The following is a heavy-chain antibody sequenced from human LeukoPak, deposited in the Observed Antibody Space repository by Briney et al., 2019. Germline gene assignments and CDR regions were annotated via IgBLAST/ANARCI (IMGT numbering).Heavy chain of an antibody. D-gene: IGHD3-22*01. CDR1: GFTFSTHA. CDR2: IGGSDGST. V-gene: IGHV3-23*01. CDR3: AKRDSSGSYPYYFDY. J-gene: IGHJ4*02. Sequence: GGSLRLSCVASGFTFSTHAMSLVRLAPGKGLEWVSAIGGSDGSTYYADSVKGRFTISRDNSKDTLYLQMNSLRAEDTAVYYCAKRDSSGSYPYYFDYWGQGTLVTVSS.